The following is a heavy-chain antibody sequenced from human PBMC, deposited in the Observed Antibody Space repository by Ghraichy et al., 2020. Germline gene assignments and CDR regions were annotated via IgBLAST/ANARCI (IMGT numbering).Heavy chain of an antibody. CDR2: IKQDGSEK. Sequence: GESLNISCAAFGFTFSNYWMNWVRQAPGKGLEWVANIKQDGSEKNYIDSVKGRFTISRDNAKNSVWLQMNSLRVEDTAVYYCSGHVGWGQVTLVTVSS. J-gene: IGHJ4*02. V-gene: IGHV3-7*01. CDR1: GFTFSNYW. D-gene: IGHD1-26*01. CDR3: SGHVG.